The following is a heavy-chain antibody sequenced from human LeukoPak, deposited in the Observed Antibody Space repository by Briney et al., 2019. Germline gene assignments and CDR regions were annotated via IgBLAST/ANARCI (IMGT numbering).Heavy chain of an antibody. V-gene: IGHV1-18*01. CDR2: ISTYNGNT. D-gene: IGHD6-13*01. CDR1: GYTFTKYG. CDR3: ATVKSSWQLSGGYFQD. J-gene: IGHJ1*01. Sequence: GASVKVSCKASGYTFTKYGISWVRQAPGQGPEWMGWISTYNGNTNYVQKFQGRVSMTTDTSTSTAYMELRSLRSDDTAVYYCATVKSSWQLSGGYFQDWGQGTLVTVSS.